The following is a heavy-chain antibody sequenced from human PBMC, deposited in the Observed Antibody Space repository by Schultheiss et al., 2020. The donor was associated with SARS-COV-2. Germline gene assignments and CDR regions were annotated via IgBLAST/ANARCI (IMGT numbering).Heavy chain of an antibody. Sequence: GESLKISCAASGFTFSSYWMHWVRQAPGKGLVWVSRTNEDGRITDYADSVRGRFTISRDNAKNTLFLQMNSLRAEDTAMYYCARDVGGEGSYWGQGTLVTVSS. J-gene: IGHJ4*02. CDR3: ARDVGGEGSY. V-gene: IGHV3-74*01. CDR1: GFTFSSYW. CDR2: TNEDGRIT.